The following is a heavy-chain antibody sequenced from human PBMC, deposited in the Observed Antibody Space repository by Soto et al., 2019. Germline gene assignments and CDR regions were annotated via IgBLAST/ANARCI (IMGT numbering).Heavy chain of an antibody. CDR1: GYTFTSYD. Sequence: QVQLVQSWAEVKKPGASVKVSCKASGYTFTSYDINCGRQATGQGLGWMGWMNPNSGDTGYAQKLQGSDPMTRNPPIITAYTELSSLRSEDTAVYYCARERSGSSAYWGQGTLVTVSS. CDR3: ARERSGSSAY. J-gene: IGHJ4*02. CDR2: MNPNSGDT. D-gene: IGHD1-26*01. V-gene: IGHV1-8*01.